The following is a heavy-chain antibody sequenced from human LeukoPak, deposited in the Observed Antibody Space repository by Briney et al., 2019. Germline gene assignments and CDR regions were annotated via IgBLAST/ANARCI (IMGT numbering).Heavy chain of an antibody. Sequence: GGSLRLSCAASGFTFHNYAMSWVRQAPGKGLEWVSGINWNGGSTGYADSVKGRFTISRDNAKNSLYLQMNSLRAEDTALYHCARSPGYSYGFGSYYYYGMDVWGQGTTVTVSS. D-gene: IGHD5-18*01. J-gene: IGHJ6*02. CDR2: INWNGGST. CDR3: ARSPGYSYGFGSYYYYGMDV. CDR1: GFTFHNYA. V-gene: IGHV3-20*01.